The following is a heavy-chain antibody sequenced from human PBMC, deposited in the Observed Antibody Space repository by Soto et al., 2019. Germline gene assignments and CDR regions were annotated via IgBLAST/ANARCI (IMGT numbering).Heavy chain of an antibody. J-gene: IGHJ5*02. V-gene: IGHV4-31*03. D-gene: IGHD2-15*01. CDR1: GDSISSYASF. CDR2: VSYSGTT. CDR3: ARGGASSKWFDP. Sequence: SETLSLTCTVSGDSISSYASFWSWVRQVPGKGPEWIAFVSYSGTTSYNPSLRSRVTISADTFKSQFSLRLSSVTAADTAVYYCARGGASSKWFDPWGQGTLVTVSS.